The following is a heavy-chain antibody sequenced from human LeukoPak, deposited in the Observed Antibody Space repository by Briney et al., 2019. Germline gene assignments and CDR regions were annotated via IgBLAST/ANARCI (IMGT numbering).Heavy chain of an antibody. CDR1: GGSISSSSYY. D-gene: IGHD3-10*01. J-gene: IGHJ6*02. CDR3: AREVTMVRGVSNGMDV. CDR2: IYYSGST. Sequence: SETLSLTCTVSGGSISSSSYYWGWIRQPPGKGLEWIGYIYYSGSTYYNPSLKSRVTISVDTSKNQFSLKLSSVTAADTAVYYCAREVTMVRGVSNGMDVWGQGTTVTVSS. V-gene: IGHV4-30-4*08.